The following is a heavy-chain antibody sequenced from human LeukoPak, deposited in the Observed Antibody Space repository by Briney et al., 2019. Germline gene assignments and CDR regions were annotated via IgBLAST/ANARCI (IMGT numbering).Heavy chain of an antibody. CDR2: ISYDGSNK. Sequence: GGSLRLSCAASGFTFSSYGMHWVRQAPGKGLEWVAVISYDGSNKYYADSVKGRFTISRDNSKNTLYLQMNSLRAEDTAVYYCARDRGSGSYPADYFDYWGQGTLVTVSS. D-gene: IGHD3-10*01. CDR1: GFTFSSYG. CDR3: ARDRGSGSYPADYFDY. J-gene: IGHJ4*02. V-gene: IGHV3-30*19.